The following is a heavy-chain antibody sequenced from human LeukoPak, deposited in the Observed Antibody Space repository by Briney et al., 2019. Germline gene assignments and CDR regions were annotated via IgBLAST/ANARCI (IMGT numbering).Heavy chain of an antibody. Sequence: PGGSLRLPCAASGFTFSSYWMSWVRQPPGKGLEWVANINQAGSEKYYVDSVKGRFTISRDFSKNTLYLQMNSLRAEDTAVYYCARDWYTRYLDYWGQGTLVTVSS. V-gene: IGHV3-7*01. D-gene: IGHD6-13*01. J-gene: IGHJ4*02. CDR3: ARDWYTRYLDY. CDR2: INQAGSEK. CDR1: GFTFSSYW.